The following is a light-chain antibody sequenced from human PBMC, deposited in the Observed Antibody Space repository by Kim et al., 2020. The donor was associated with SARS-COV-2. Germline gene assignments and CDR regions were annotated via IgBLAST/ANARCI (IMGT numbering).Light chain of an antibody. CDR3: LQHNVYPLT. CDR2: AAC. V-gene: IGKV1-17*03. Sequence: ACVGGSWTNNCRASQAVGNCLVWLEQEPGRGPKEMIYAACTLESGVASRFSGRGSGTEFTLTISSLQPEDSATYFCLQHNVYPLTFGGGTKVDIK. J-gene: IGKJ4*02. CDR1: QAVGNC.